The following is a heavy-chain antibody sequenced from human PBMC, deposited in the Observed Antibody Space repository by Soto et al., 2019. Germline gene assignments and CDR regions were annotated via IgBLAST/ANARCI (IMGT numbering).Heavy chain of an antibody. Sequence: PSETLSLTCAVYGGSFSGYYWSWIRQPPGKGLEWIGEINHSGSTNYNPSLKSRVTISVDTSKNQFSLKLSSVTAADTAVYYCARYRSYGYCSSTSCSAPRGYCYYGTDVWGQGTTVTVSS. J-gene: IGHJ6*02. V-gene: IGHV4-34*01. CDR2: INHSGST. CDR1: GGSFSGYY. D-gene: IGHD2-2*03. CDR3: ARYRSYGYCSSTSCSAPRGYCYYGTDV.